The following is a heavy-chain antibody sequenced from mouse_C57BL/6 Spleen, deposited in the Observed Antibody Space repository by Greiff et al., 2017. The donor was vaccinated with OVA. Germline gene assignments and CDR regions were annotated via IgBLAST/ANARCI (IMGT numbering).Heavy chain of an antibody. CDR3: GRVTAQATIDY. CDR2: IYPGDGDT. Sequence: VQLQQSGPELVKPGASVKISCKASGYAFSSSWMNWVKQRPGQGLEWIGRIYPGDGDTNYNGKFKGKATLTADKSSSTAYMQLSSLTSEDYAVDFCGRVTAQATIDYWGQGTTLTVSS. V-gene: IGHV1-82*01. J-gene: IGHJ2*01. CDR1: GYAFSSSW. D-gene: IGHD3-2*02.